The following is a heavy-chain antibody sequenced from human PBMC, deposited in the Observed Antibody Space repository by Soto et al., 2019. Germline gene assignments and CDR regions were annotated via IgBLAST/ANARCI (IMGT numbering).Heavy chain of an antibody. CDR2: ISSSSSYI. CDR1: GFTFSSYS. J-gene: IGHJ6*02. Sequence: GGSLRLSSAASGFTFSSYSMNWVRQSPGKGLEWVSSISSSSSYIYYADSVKGRFTISRDNAKNSLYLQMNSLRAEDTAVYYCARDRGIAAAGYYYYGMDVWGQGTTVTVSS. CDR3: ARDRGIAAAGYYYYGMDV. D-gene: IGHD6-13*01. V-gene: IGHV3-21*01.